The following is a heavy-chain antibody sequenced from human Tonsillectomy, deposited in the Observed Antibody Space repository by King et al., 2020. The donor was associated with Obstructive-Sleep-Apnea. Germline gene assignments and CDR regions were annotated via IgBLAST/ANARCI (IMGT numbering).Heavy chain of an antibody. Sequence: VQLQESGPGLVKPSETLSLTCAVSGYSITSGYYWGWIRQPPGKGLEWIASIYHTWNTYYNPSLKSRVFMSVDTSKNQFSLKLTSVTAADTAVYYCTREMGELLGFDFWGQGTLVTVSS. CDR2: IYHTWNT. D-gene: IGHD1-7*01. CDR3: TREMGELLGFDF. J-gene: IGHJ4*02. V-gene: IGHV4-38-2*02. CDR1: GYSITSGYY.